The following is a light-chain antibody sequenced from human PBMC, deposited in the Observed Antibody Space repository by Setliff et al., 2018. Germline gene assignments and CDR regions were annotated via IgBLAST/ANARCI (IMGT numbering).Light chain of an antibody. J-gene: IGLJ1*01. CDR1: SSDVGDYNY. CDR2: EVS. CDR3: SSYTSSSTRV. V-gene: IGLV2-14*01. Sequence: QSVLTQPASVSGSPGQSITISCTATSSDVGDYNYVSWYQQHPGKAPKLIIFEVSNRPSGVSNRFSGSKSGNTASLTISGLQAEDEADYYCSSYTSSSTRVFGTGTKVTVL.